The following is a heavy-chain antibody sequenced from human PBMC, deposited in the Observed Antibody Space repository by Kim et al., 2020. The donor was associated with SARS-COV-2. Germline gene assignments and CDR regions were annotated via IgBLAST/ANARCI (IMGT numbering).Heavy chain of an antibody. V-gene: IGHV3-30*01. Sequence: EDSAKGRFTIPRDNSKNTLSLQMNSLRTEDTAVYYCAREAGSSGSAGYFDYWGQGSVVTVSS. D-gene: IGHD3-22*01. CDR3: AREAGSSGSAGYFDY. J-gene: IGHJ4*02.